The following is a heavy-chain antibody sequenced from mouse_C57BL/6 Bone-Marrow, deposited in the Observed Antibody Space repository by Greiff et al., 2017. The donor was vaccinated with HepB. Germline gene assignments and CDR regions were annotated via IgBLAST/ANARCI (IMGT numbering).Heavy chain of an antibody. D-gene: IGHD2-4*01. CDR2: ISDGGSYT. CDR3: ASAGVYYDYDEGFAY. J-gene: IGHJ3*01. V-gene: IGHV5-4*03. CDR1: GFTFSSYA. Sequence: DVMLVESGGGLVKPGGSLKLSCAASGFTFSSYAMSWVRQTPEKRLEWVATISDGGSYTYYPDNVKGRFTISRDNAKNNLYLQMSHLTSEDTAMYYCASAGVYYDYDEGFAYWGQGTLVTVSA.